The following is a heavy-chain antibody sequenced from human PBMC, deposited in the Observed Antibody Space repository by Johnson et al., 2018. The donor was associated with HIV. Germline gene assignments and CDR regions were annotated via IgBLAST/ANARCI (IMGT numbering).Heavy chain of an antibody. CDR3: TTGPIAARRGAFDI. J-gene: IGHJ3*02. D-gene: IGHD6-13*01. V-gene: IGHV3-66*01. CDR2: IYDGGTT. CDR1: GFTVSSNY. Sequence: VQLVESGGGLVQPGGSLRLSCAASGFTVSSNYMSWVRQAPGKGLEWVSFIYDGGTTYYADSVKGRFTISRDTSKNTLDLQMNSLKTEDTAVYSCTTGPIAARRGAFDIWGRGTMVTVSS.